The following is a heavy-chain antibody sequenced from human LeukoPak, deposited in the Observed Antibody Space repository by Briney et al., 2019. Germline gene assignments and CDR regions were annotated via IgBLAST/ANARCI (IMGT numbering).Heavy chain of an antibody. Sequence: SETLSLTCAVYGGSFSGYYWTWIRQPPGKGLEWTAEMNHSGSANYNPSLKSRVTISVDTSKSQCSLRLSSVTAADTAVYYCARLRGATVAHNWFDPWGQGTLVTVSS. J-gene: IGHJ5*02. CDR3: ARLRGATVAHNWFDP. CDR2: MNHSGSA. V-gene: IGHV4-34*01. D-gene: IGHD6-19*01. CDR1: GGSFSGYY.